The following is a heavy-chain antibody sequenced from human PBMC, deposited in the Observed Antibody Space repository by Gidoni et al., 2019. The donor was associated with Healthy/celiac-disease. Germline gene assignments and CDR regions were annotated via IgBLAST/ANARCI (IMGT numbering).Heavy chain of an antibody. J-gene: IGHJ4*02. Sequence: EVQLVESGGGLVKPGGSSRRACAASGFTFSNAWMTWVRQSPRKGLEWVGRIKSKTEGGTTDYAAPVKGRFTISRDDSKNTLYLQMNSLKTEDTAVYYCTLIPLYDILTGYYKVIDYWGQGTLVTVSS. CDR1: GFTFSNAW. D-gene: IGHD3-9*01. CDR3: TLIPLYDILTGYYKVIDY. CDR2: IKSKTEGGTT. V-gene: IGHV3-15*01.